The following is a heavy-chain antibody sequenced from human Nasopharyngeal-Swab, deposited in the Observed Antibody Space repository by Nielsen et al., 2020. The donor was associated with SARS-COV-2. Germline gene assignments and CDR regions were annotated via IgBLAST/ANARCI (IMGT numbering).Heavy chain of an antibody. CDR2: TYYRSVWKN. Sequence: SETLSLTCAISGDSVSDHRATWNWIRQSPSRGLEWLGRTYYRSVWKNDYLVAVKSRITINPDTSKNQFSLHLNSVTPEDTAVYYCTRAFHGQDGSYLHMDVWGKGTTVTVSS. CDR3: TRAFHGQDGSYLHMDV. V-gene: IGHV6-1*01. D-gene: IGHD5-24*01. J-gene: IGHJ6*03. CDR1: GDSVSDHRAT.